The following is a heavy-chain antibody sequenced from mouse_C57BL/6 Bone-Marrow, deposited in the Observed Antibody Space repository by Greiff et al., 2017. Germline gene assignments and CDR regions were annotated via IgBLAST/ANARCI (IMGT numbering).Heavy chain of an antibody. Sequence: QVQLQQPGAELVMPGASVKLSCKASGYTFTSYWMHWVKQRPGQGLEWIGEIDPSDSYTNYNQKFKGKSTLTVDKSSSTAYMQLIRLTSEDSAIYYCARNDGYYGFAYWGQGTLVTVSA. D-gene: IGHD2-3*01. J-gene: IGHJ3*01. V-gene: IGHV1-69*01. CDR1: GYTFTSYW. CDR2: IDPSDSYT. CDR3: ARNDGYYGFAY.